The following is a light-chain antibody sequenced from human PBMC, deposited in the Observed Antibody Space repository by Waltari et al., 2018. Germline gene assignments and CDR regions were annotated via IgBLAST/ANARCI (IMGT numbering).Light chain of an antibody. V-gene: IGKV1-39*01. CDR1: QSISSY. CDR3: QQSYSTPDT. CDR2: AAS. Sequence: DIQMTQSPSSLSASVGDRVTITCRARQSISSYLNWYQQKPGKAPKLLIYAASSLQSGVPSRFSGSGSGTDFALTISRLQPEDFATYYCQQSYSTPDTFGQGATLEIK. J-gene: IGKJ2*01.